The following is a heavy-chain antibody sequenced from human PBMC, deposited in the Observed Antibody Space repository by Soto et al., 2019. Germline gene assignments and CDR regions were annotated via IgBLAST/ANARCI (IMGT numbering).Heavy chain of an antibody. Sequence: QVQLVQSGAEVKKPGASVKVSCKASGYTFTNYGISWVRQAPGQGLEWMGWISPYNGNTNYAQKLQGRVTMTTDTSTSTAYMELRSLRSDDTAVYYCARDRQLLMKRYYHYGMDVWGQGTTVTVSS. CDR1: GYTFTNYG. CDR2: ISPYNGNT. V-gene: IGHV1-18*01. CDR3: ARDRQLLMKRYYHYGMDV. D-gene: IGHD2-2*01. J-gene: IGHJ6*02.